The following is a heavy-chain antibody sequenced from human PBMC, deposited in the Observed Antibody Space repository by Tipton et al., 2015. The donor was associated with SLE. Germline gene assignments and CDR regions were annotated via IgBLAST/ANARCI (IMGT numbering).Heavy chain of an antibody. CDR2: INPYNGNT. J-gene: IGHJ4*02. D-gene: IGHD6-19*01. V-gene: IGHV1-18*04. CDR3: AIAVAGTLFFDY. Sequence: LVQSGPEVKKPGASVRVSCKASGYSFIGSYIHWVRQAPGQGLEWMGWINPYNGNTKYAQKLQGRVTMTTDTSTSTAYMELRSRRSVDTAVYYCAIAVAGTLFFDYWGQGTLVTVSS. CDR1: GYSFIGSY.